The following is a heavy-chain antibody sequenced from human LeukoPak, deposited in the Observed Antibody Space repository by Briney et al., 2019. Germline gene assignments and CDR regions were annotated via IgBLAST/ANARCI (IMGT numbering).Heavy chain of an antibody. CDR1: GGTFSSYA. D-gene: IGHD4-11*01. Sequence: ASVKVSCKSSGGTFSSYAISWVRQAPGQGLEWMGGIIPIFGTVNYAQKFQGRVTITADESTSTAYMELSSLRSEDTAVYYCARGGPSRLQSTPDYYYYMDVWGKGTTVTVSS. V-gene: IGHV1-69*13. CDR2: IIPIFGTV. CDR3: ARGGPSRLQSTPDYYYYMDV. J-gene: IGHJ6*03.